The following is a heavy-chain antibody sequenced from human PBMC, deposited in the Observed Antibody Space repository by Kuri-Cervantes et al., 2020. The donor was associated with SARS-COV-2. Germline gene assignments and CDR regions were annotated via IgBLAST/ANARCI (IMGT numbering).Heavy chain of an antibody. V-gene: IGHV4-59*01. CDR1: GGSIRTYY. Sequence: SETLSLTCTVSGGSIRTYYWGWIRQPPGKGLEWIGYIYYSGSTNYNPPLKSRVTISLNTSKNQFSLKLSSVTAADTAVYYCARGGGYDYPHYWGQGTLVTVSS. J-gene: IGHJ4*02. CDR3: ARGGGYDYPHY. CDR2: IYYSGST. D-gene: IGHD3-16*01.